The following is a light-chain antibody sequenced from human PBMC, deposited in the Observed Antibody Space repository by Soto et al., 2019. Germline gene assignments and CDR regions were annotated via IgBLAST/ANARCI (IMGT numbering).Light chain of an antibody. Sequence: EIGVTQSPRTLSLSPGERATLSCRASQSVSNNYLAWYQQKPGQAPRLLIYDASNRATGIPGRISGSGSGIDFTLTIYSLEPEDFAVYYCPQRSNWPIRFAHGTRLEIK. J-gene: IGKJ5*01. CDR1: QSVSNNY. CDR2: DAS. V-gene: IGKV3D-20*02. CDR3: PQRSNWPIR.